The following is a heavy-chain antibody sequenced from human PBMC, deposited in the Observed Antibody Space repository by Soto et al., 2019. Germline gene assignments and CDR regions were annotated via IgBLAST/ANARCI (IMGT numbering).Heavy chain of an antibody. CDR1: GGTFGIYA. CDR2: IIAFSDIV. J-gene: IGHJ6*02. V-gene: IGHV1-69*12. Sequence: QVQLVQSGAEVKKPGSSVKVSCKASGGTFGIYAITWVRQAPGQGLEWMGGIIAFSDIVNYTQKLQGRVTISADESMNTAYMDLGSLRSEDTAVYYCARSLYSSSWYHSGNSYYYYGMDVWGQGTTVTVSS. CDR3: ARSLYSSSWYHSGNSYYYYGMDV. D-gene: IGHD6-13*01.